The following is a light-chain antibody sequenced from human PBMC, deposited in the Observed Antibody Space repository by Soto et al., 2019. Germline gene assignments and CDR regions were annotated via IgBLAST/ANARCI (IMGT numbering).Light chain of an antibody. Sequence: QAVVTQEPSLTVSPGGTVTLTCGSSTGAVTTGHFPYWFQQKPGQAPRTLIYDTNDRYSWTPARFSGSLLGDTAAPTLSGAQPEDEADYYCLLTYSGARVFGGGTKLTVL. CDR1: TGAVTTGHF. CDR2: DTN. J-gene: IGLJ3*02. CDR3: LLTYSGARV. V-gene: IGLV7-46*01.